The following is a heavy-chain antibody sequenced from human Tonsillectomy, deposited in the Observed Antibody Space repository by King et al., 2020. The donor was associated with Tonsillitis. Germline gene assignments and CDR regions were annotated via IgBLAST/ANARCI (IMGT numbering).Heavy chain of an antibody. CDR3: AKILGFN. CDR1: GFTFSNYA. Sequence: VQLVESGGGLVQPGGSLRLSCAASGFTFSNYAMSWVRQAPGKGLEWVSTIGGTGSYTYYAGSVKGRFTVSRDNSKNTVYLQMNSLRAEDTAVYYCAKILGFNGGQGTRVPVSS. D-gene: IGHD3-3*01. J-gene: IGHJ4*02. CDR2: IGGTGSYT. V-gene: IGHV3-23*04.